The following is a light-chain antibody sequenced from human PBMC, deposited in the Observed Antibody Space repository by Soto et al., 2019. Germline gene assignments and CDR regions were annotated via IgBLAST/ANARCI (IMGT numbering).Light chain of an antibody. Sequence: DIQMTQSPSTLSASIGDRVTITCRASESIRTWLAWYQHKPGKAPKFLTYDASSLESGVPSRFSGSGSGTEFTLTISNLQPDDFATYFCQQYHNYPRTFGQGTKVDIK. CDR1: ESIRTW. CDR3: QQYHNYPRT. V-gene: IGKV1-5*01. CDR2: DAS. J-gene: IGKJ1*01.